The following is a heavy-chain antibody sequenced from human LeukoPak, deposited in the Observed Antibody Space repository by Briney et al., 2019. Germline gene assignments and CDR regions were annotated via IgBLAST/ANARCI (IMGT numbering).Heavy chain of an antibody. CDR1: GFRFSDFT. CDR3: GKEGGA. V-gene: IGHV3-23*01. Sequence: GGSLRLSCAASGFRFSDFTMTWVRQAPGKGPEWVSAIGGRGGSTYHADSLGGRFIISRDNSKDMVYLQMNSLKVEDTATYYCGKEGGAWGQGTKVTVSS. D-gene: IGHD3-16*01. CDR2: IGGRGGST. J-gene: IGHJ5*02.